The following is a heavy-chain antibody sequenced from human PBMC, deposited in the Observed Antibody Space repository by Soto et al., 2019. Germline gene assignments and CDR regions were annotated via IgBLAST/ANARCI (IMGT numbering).Heavy chain of an antibody. J-gene: IGHJ4*02. V-gene: IGHV4-31*03. CDR2: IRDSGST. Sequence: QVQLQESGPGLVKPSQTLSVTCTVSGGSVSSDDYSWSWIRQHPGKGLEWIGYIRDSGSTYYNPSLEGGVPISVDTSKNQFSLRLRYVTAADTAVYYCARATANYFDYWGQGTLATASS. CDR1: GGSVSSDDYS. CDR3: ARATANYFDY.